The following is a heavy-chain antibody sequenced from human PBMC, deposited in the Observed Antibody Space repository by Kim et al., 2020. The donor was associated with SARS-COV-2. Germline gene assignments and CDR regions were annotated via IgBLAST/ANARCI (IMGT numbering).Heavy chain of an antibody. V-gene: IGHV3-48*02. Sequence: GGSLRLSCAASGFTFSSYSMNWVRQAPGKGLEWVSYISSSSSTIYYADSVKGRFTISRDNAKNSLYLQMNSLRDEDTAVYYCARELRGPDTAMVGYYFDYWGQGTLVTVSS. D-gene: IGHD5-18*01. CDR2: ISSSSSTI. CDR3: ARELRGPDTAMVGYYFDY. J-gene: IGHJ4*02. CDR1: GFTFSSYS.